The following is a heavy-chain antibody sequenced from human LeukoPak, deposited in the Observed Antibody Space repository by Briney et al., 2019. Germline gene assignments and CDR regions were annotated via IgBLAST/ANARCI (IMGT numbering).Heavy chain of an antibody. D-gene: IGHD2-2*01. V-gene: IGHV3-20*04. CDR3: ARGSVPGRLGYYYYYYMDV. CDR1: GFTFDDYG. J-gene: IGHJ6*03. CDR2: INWNGGST. Sequence: GSLRLPCAASGFTFDDYGMSWVRQAPGKGLEWVSGINWNGGSTGYADSVKGRFTISRDNAKNSLYLQMNSLRAEDTALYYCARGSVPGRLGYYYYYYMDVWGKGTTVTVSS.